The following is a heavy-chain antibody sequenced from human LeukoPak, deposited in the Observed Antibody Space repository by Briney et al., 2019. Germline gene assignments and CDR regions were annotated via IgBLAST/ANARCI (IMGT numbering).Heavy chain of an antibody. Sequence: GGSLRLSCAASGFTFSSYIMNWVRQAPGRGLEWVSYISSSSSTIYYADSVKGRFTISRDHAKNSLYLQMNSLRAEDTAVYYCAREGFGSLGWTLYYFDYWGQGTLVTVSS. CDR1: GFTFSSYI. V-gene: IGHV3-48*01. CDR3: AREGFGSLGWTLYYFDY. CDR2: ISSSSSTI. J-gene: IGHJ4*02. D-gene: IGHD3-10*01.